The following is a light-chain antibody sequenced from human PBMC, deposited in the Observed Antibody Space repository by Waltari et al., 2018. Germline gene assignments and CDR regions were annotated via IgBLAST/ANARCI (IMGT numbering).Light chain of an antibody. CDR2: KAS. V-gene: IGKV1-5*03. J-gene: IGKJ2*01. Sequence: DIQMTQSPSTLSASVGDRVTITCRASQSISSWLAWYQQKPGKAPKVLIYKASSLESGVPSRFNGSGSGSEFTLTISSLQPDDFATYYCQQYNSYPGTFGQGTKLEIK. CDR3: QQYNSYPGT. CDR1: QSISSW.